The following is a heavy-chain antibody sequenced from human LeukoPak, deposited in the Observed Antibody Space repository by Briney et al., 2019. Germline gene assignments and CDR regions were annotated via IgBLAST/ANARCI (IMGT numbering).Heavy chain of an antibody. D-gene: IGHD1-26*01. CDR2: IKADGSEE. CDR1: GFTFSESW. J-gene: IGHJ4*02. Sequence: GGSLRLSCAASGFTFSESWMSWVRQAPGQGPEWVAAIKADGSEEDYVDSVKGRVTISRDNAKNSVYLQMNSLRAEDTAVYYCATLVGLTPHWGQGTLVTVSS. V-gene: IGHV3-7*01. CDR3: ATLVGLTPH.